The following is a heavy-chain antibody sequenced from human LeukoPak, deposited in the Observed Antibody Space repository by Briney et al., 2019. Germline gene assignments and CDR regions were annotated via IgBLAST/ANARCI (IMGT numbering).Heavy chain of an antibody. CDR1: GFTVSSNY. D-gene: IGHD4-17*01. V-gene: IGHV3-53*01. CDR3: ATARTLRVTTSFDY. J-gene: IGHJ4*02. Sequence: GGSLRLSCAASGFTVSSNYMSWVRQAPGKGLEWVSFIYSGGTTYYADSVKGRFTISRDNSKNTLYLQMNSLRAEDTAVYYCATARTLRVTTSFDYWGQGTLVTVSS. CDR2: IYSGGTT.